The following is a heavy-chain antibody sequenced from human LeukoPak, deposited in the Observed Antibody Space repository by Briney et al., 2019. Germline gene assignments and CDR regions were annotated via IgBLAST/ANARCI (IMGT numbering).Heavy chain of an antibody. V-gene: IGHV3-30*02. CDR3: AKEGRPLVTYYYDSSGYYPGYFDY. CDR1: GFTFSSYG. Sequence: GGSLRLSCAASGFTFSSYGLHWVRQAPGKGLEWVAFIRYDGSNKYYAHSVKGRFTISRDNSKNTLYLQMDSLRAEDTAVYYCAKEGRPLVTYYYDSSGYYPGYFDYWGQGTLVTVSS. J-gene: IGHJ4*02. CDR2: IRYDGSNK. D-gene: IGHD3-22*01.